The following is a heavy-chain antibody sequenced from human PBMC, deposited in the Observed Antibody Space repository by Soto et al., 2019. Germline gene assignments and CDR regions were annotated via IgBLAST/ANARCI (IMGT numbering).Heavy chain of an antibody. CDR1: GFSFVNYA. V-gene: IGHV3-23*01. D-gene: IGHD6-19*01. CDR2: LSGSGTST. J-gene: IGHJ4*02. Sequence: GGSLRLSCAASGFSFVNYAMNWVRQAPGKGLEWVSGLSGSGTSTYYADSVKGRFTISRDNSRDTLLLQMNSLTADDTAVYYCAKATTNGGWFNPFDSWGQGALVTVSS. CDR3: AKATTNGGWFNPFDS.